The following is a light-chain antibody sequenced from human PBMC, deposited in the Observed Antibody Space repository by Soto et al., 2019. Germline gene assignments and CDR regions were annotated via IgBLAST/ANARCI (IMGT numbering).Light chain of an antibody. CDR3: MQALQAPLT. J-gene: IGKJ1*01. V-gene: IGKV2-28*01. CDR2: LGS. CDR1: QSLLNSNGYNY. Sequence: DIVMTQSPLSLVVTPGEPASISCRSSQSLLNSNGYNYLDWYLQKPGQSPQLLIYLGSSRASGVPDRFSGSGSGTDFTLTISRVEAEGVGFYYCMQALQAPLTFGQGTRVEIK.